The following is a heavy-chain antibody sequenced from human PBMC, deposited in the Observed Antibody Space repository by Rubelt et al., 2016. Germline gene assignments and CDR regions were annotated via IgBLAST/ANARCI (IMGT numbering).Heavy chain of an antibody. Sequence: QVQLQESGPGLVKPSETLSLTCTVSSGSIGSYYWSWIRQPPGRGLEWIGYIYYSGTTNYNPSLKSRVTIAVDTSKSQFSLKLSSVTAAETAVYYCARVNGYNLDYWGQGTLVTVSS. J-gene: IGHJ4*02. CDR3: ARVNGYNLDY. V-gene: IGHV4-59*01. CDR2: IYYSGTT. CDR1: SGSIGSYY. D-gene: IGHD5-24*01.